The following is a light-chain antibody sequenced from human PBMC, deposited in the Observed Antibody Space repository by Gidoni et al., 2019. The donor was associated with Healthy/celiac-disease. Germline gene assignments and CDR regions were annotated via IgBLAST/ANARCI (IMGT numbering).Light chain of an antibody. CDR2: GAS. V-gene: IGKV3-15*01. CDR1: QSVSSN. CDR3: QQYNNWPT. Sequence: EIVMTQSPATLSVSPGERATLSCRASQSVSSNLAWYQQKPGQAPRLLIYGASPRATGIPARFSGSGSGTEFPLTISSLPSEDFAVYYCQQYNNWPTFGQGTRLEIK. J-gene: IGKJ5*01.